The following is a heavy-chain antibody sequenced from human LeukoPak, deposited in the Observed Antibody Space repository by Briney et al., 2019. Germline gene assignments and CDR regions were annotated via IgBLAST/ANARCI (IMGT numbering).Heavy chain of an antibody. V-gene: IGHV4-39*01. CDR1: GDSISSATYY. CDR3: ARSKSGYVRPYYYYGMEV. Sequence: SETLSLTCTVSGDSISSATYYWGWIRQPPGKGLEGIGAIYYSGSTYYNPSLKSRVTISIDTSKNQFSLKLNSVTAADTAVYYCARSKSGYVRPYYYYGMEVWGQGTAVNVSS. J-gene: IGHJ6*02. CDR2: IYYSGST. D-gene: IGHD3-22*01.